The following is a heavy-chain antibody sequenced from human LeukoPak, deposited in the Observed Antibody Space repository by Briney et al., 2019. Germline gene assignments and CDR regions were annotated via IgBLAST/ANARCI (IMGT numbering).Heavy chain of an antibody. CDR2: IRYDGSNK. V-gene: IGHV3-30*02. Sequence: GGSLRLSCAASGFTFSSYGMHWVRQAPGKGLEWVAFIRYDGSNKYYADSVKGRFTISRDNSKNTLYLQMNSLRAEDTAVYYCARDTRGSYNHYYYMDVWGKGTTVTVSS. D-gene: IGHD1-26*01. CDR1: GFTFSSYG. J-gene: IGHJ6*03. CDR3: ARDTRGSYNHYYYMDV.